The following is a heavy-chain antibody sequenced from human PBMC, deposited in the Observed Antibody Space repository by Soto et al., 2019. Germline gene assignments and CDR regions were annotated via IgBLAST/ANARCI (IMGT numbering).Heavy chain of an antibody. V-gene: IGHV3-66*01. D-gene: IGHD3-22*01. CDR1: GFTVSTNY. J-gene: IGHJ4*02. CDR3: ARETLFSSGYYYGLY. Sequence: PGGSLRLSCAASGFTVSTNYMSWVRQAPGKGLEWVSVIYSGGNTYYADSVKGRFSISRDNSKNTLYLQMNSLRAEDTAVYYCARETLFSSGYYYGLYWGQGTLVTVSS. CDR2: IYSGGNT.